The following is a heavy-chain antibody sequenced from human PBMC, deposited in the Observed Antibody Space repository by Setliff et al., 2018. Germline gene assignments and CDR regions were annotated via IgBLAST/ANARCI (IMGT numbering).Heavy chain of an antibody. CDR3: TRDFLGATASFDI. D-gene: IGHD3-3*01. J-gene: IGHJ3*02. V-gene: IGHV1-18*01. Sequence: ASVKVSCKASGYTFTSYGISWVRQAPGQGLEWMGWISAYNGNTNYAQKLQGRVTMTTDTSTNTAYMEVRSLGSEDTAVYYCTRDFLGATASFDIWGQGTMVTVS. CDR1: GYTFTSYG. CDR2: ISAYNGNT.